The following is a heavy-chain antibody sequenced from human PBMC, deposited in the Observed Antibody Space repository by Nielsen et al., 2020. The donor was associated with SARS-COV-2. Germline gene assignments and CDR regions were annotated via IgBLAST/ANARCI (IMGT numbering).Heavy chain of an antibody. CDR1: GYTFTGYY. J-gene: IGHJ4*02. Sequence: ASVKVSCKASGYTFTGYYMHWVRQAPGQGLEWMGRINPNSGGTNYAQKFRGRVTMTRDTSISTAYMELSRLRSDDTAVYYCARDPLRGYSYGVDYWGQGTLVTVSS. CDR2: INPNSGGT. V-gene: IGHV1-2*06. CDR3: ARDPLRGYSYGVDY. D-gene: IGHD5-18*01.